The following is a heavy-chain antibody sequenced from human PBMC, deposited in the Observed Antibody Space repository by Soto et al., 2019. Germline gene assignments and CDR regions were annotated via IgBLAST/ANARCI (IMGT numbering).Heavy chain of an antibody. J-gene: IGHJ6*02. D-gene: IGHD2-8*01. CDR2: INPKSGGT. CDR3: ARGDSTDCSNGVCSFFYNHDMDV. V-gene: IGHV1-2*04. Sequence: ASVKVSCKASGYSFTDYHIHWLRQTPGQGLEWLGRINPKSGGTSTAQKFQGWVTMTTDTSISTASMELTRLTSDDTAIYYCARGDSTDCSNGVCSFFYNHDMDVWGQGTTVTVSS. CDR1: GYSFTDYH.